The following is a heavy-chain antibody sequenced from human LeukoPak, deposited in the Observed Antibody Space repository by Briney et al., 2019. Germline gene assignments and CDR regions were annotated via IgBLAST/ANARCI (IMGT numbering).Heavy chain of an antibody. CDR1: GGTFSSYA. J-gene: IGHJ6*03. CDR2: IIPIFGTA. V-gene: IGHV1-69*13. Sequence: ASVKVSCKASGGTFSSYAISWVRQAPGQGLEWMGGIIPIFGTANYAQKFQGRVTITADESTSTAYMELSSLRSEDTAVYYCARGHYDSSGYYQLRGIYYYYYMDVWGKGTTVTISS. D-gene: IGHD3-22*01. CDR3: ARGHYDSSGYYQLRGIYYYYYMDV.